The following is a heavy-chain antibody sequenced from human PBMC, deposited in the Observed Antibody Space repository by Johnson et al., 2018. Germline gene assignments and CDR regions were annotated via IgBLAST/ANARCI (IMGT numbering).Heavy chain of an antibody. Sequence: QVQLVQSGGGVVQXGRSLRLXCAASGFTFSSYDMHWVRQGPGKGLEWVAVISYDGSHKYYADFVKGRFTIARDNSKNTLYLQMNSLRAEDTAVYYCAKDGPPGSSSWSEYFQHWGQGTLLTVSS. CDR3: AKDGPPGSSSWSEYFQH. J-gene: IGHJ1*01. CDR1: GFTFSSYD. CDR2: ISYDGSHK. D-gene: IGHD6-13*01. V-gene: IGHV3-30*18.